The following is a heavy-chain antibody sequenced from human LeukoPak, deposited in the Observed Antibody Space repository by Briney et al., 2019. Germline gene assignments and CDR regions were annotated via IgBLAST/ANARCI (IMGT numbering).Heavy chain of an antibody. D-gene: IGHD3-22*01. J-gene: IGHJ4*02. V-gene: IGHV4-30-2*02. CDR1: GGSISSGGYS. CDR2: IYHSGST. Sequence: SQTLSLTCAVSGGSISSGGYSWSWIRQPPGKGLEWIGYIYHSGSTYYNPSLKSRVTISVDTSKNQFSLKLSSVTAADTAVYYCARHYPDSSAYFKYWGQGTLVTVSS. CDR3: ARHYPDSSAYFKY.